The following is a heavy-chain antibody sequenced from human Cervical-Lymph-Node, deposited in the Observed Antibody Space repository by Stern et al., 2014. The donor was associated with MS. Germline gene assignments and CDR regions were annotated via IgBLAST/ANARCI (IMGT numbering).Heavy chain of an antibody. CDR1: GFTFSSYA. CDR3: ARDRAYSYGTVLNF. Sequence: QVQLVQSGGGVVQPGRSLRLSCAASGFTFSSYAMHWVRQAPGKGLEWVAVISYDGSNKYYADSVKGRFTISRDNSKNTLYLQMNSLRAEDTAVYYCARDRAYSYGTVLNFWGQGTTVTVSS. D-gene: IGHD5-18*01. J-gene: IGHJ6*02. V-gene: IGHV3-30-3*01. CDR2: ISYDGSNK.